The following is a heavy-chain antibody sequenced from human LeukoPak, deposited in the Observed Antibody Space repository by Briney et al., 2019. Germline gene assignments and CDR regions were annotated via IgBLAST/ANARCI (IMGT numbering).Heavy chain of an antibody. V-gene: IGHV3-21*01. Sequence: PGGSLRLSCTASGFTFSNYGMNWVRQAPGKGLEWVSFTDTSGNYIYYGDSVKGRFTISRDNSKNTLYLQMNSLRAEDTAVYYCANGDIVVVPAAMNYYYYYGMDVWGQGTTVTVSS. CDR1: GFTFSNYG. CDR2: TDTSGNYI. CDR3: ANGDIVVVPAAMNYYYYYGMDV. D-gene: IGHD2-2*01. J-gene: IGHJ6*02.